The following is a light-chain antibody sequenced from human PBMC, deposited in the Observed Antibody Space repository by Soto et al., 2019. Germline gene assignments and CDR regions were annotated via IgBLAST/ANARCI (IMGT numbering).Light chain of an antibody. J-gene: IGKJ1*01. CDR3: QQYGSSPWT. V-gene: IGKV3-20*01. CDR1: QTVSSSY. Sequence: EIVLTQSPGTLSLSPGERATVSCRASQTVSSSYLAWYQQKPGQAPRLLIYGASSRATGIPDRFSGGGSGTVFTLTISRLESEDFAVYYCQQYGSSPWTFGQGTEVE. CDR2: GAS.